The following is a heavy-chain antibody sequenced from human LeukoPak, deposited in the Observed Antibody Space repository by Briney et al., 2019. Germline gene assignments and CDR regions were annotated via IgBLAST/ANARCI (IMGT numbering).Heavy chain of an antibody. V-gene: IGHV4-39*07. CDR1: GGSISNSRYY. CDR2: NYYSGST. CDR3: ARDAPYSSAFRDAFDI. Sequence: SGTLSLTCTVSGGSISNSRYYWGWLRQPPGKGLEWIGSNYYSGSTYYHPSLKSRVTISVDKSKKLFSLKLSSVTAADTAVYYCARDAPYSSAFRDAFDIWGQGTMVTVSS. J-gene: IGHJ3*02. D-gene: IGHD3-22*01.